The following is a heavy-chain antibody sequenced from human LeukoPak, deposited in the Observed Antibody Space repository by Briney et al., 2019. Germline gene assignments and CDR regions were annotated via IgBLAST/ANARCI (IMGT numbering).Heavy chain of an antibody. CDR2: SRGKADGGII. Sequence: GGSLRLSCEASGFTLSSAWMSWVRQGPGKGLEWVGRSRGKADGGIIDYAAPVKGRFTISRDESKNTLFLQMSSLKTEDTAVYFCTRYRSLTDVADWGQGTLVTVSS. V-gene: IGHV3-15*01. CDR1: GFTLSSAW. CDR3: TRYRSLTDVAD. D-gene: IGHD3-16*02. J-gene: IGHJ4*02.